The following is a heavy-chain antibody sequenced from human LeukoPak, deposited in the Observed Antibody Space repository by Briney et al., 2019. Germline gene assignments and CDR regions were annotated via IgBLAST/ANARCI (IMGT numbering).Heavy chain of an antibody. J-gene: IGHJ3*02. Sequence: SETLSLTCIVSGGSISSITSLTYYWNWIRQPPGKGLEWIGEINHSGSTNYNPSLKSRVTISVDTSKNQFSLKLSSVTAADTAVYYCARGRTRRPGPYYDSSVSSFDIWGQGTMVTVSS. D-gene: IGHD3-22*01. CDR2: INHSGST. CDR1: GGSISSITSLTYY. CDR3: ARGRTRRPGPYYDSSVSSFDI. V-gene: IGHV4-34*01.